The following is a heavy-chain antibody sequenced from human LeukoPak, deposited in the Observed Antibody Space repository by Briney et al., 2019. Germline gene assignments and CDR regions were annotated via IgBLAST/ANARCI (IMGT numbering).Heavy chain of an antibody. V-gene: IGHV3-30*02. D-gene: IGHD6-13*01. CDR3: ARDRPYSSLNPNWFDP. CDR1: GFTFNNFG. Sequence: GGSLRLSCAASGFTFNNFGMHWVRQPPGKGLEWVSFIGYEGVHKYYADSVKGRFIISRDNAKNSLYLQMNSLRAEDTAVYYCARDRPYSSLNPNWFDPWGQGTLVTVSS. J-gene: IGHJ5*02. CDR2: IGYEGVHK.